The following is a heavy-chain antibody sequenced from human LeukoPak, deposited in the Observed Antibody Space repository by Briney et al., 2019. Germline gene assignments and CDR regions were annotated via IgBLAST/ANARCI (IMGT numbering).Heavy chain of an antibody. CDR2: LWNDGTRK. CDR3: ARDVDTTSHYSRFDP. Sequence: PGGSLRLSCAASGFTFSSYGMHWVRQAPGKGLEWVAVLWNDGTRKYYADSVEGRFTVSRDISENTLYLQMNSLRADDTAVYYCARDVDTTSHYSRFDPWGQGTLVTVSS. D-gene: IGHD3-22*01. V-gene: IGHV3-33*01. CDR1: GFTFSSYG. J-gene: IGHJ5*02.